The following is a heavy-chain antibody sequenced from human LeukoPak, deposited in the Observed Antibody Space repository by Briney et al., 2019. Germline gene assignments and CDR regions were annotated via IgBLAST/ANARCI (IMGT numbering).Heavy chain of an antibody. CDR2: ISSNGGIT. CDR3: ATGGSGYDVGSYFDH. D-gene: IGHD5-12*01. J-gene: IGHJ4*02. Sequence: PGGSLRLSCSASGFTFSSFAMSWVRQAPGKGLEFVSAISSNGGITYYADSVKGRFTISRDNSRNTLYLQMSSLRAEDTAVYYCATGGSGYDVGSYFDHWGQGTLVTVSS. CDR1: GFTFSSFA. V-gene: IGHV3-64D*09.